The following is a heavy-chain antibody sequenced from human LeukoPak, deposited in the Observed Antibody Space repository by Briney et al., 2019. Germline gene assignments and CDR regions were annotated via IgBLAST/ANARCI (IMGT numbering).Heavy chain of an antibody. CDR1: GYTFTSYD. CDR3: ARGAVAGRGVDY. Sequence: ASVKVSRKASGYTFTSYDINWVRQATGQGLEWMGWMNPNSGNTGYAQKFQGRVTMTRNTSISTAYMELSSLRSEDTAVYYCARGAVAGRGVDYWGQGTLVTVSS. CDR2: MNPNSGNT. D-gene: IGHD6-19*01. J-gene: IGHJ4*02. V-gene: IGHV1-8*01.